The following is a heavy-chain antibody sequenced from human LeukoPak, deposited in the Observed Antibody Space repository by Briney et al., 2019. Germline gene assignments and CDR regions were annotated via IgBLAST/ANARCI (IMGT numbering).Heavy chain of an antibody. Sequence: SETLSLTCAVSGGSISSSSWWSWVRPPPGEGPEWSGEIYQIGSTNYNPSLKSRVTISVDKSKKQFPLELSSVTAAETAVYYCARRYIREATYGFDIWGQGTMASVSS. CDR2: IYQIGST. J-gene: IGHJ3*02. CDR1: GGSISSSSW. D-gene: IGHD1-1*01. V-gene: IGHV4-4*02. CDR3: ARRYIREATYGFDI.